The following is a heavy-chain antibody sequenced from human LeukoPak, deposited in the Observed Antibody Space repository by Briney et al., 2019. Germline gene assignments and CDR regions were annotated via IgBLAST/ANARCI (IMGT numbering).Heavy chain of an antibody. CDR3: ARDPAWHQVGRYSYYVDV. V-gene: IGHV3-21*01. CDR2: ISSSSSYI. D-gene: IGHD2-15*01. J-gene: IGHJ6*03. Sequence: GGSLRLSCAASGFTFKTYSMNWVRQAPGKGLEWVSFISSSSSYIYYADSVKGRFTISRDNAKNSLFLQMNSLRVDDTAVYYCARDPAWHQVGRYSYYVDVWGKGTTVTVYS. CDR1: GFTFKTYS.